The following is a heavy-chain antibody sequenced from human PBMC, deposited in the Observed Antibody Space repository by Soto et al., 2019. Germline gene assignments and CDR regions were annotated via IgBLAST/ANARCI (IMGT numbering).Heavy chain of an antibody. CDR3: VGLPQWLGGDDTFDL. CDR1: GFIFSTYS. D-gene: IGHD6-19*01. CDR2: INSGSSYR. Sequence: EVQVVESGGGLVKPGGSLRLTCAGSGFIFSTYSMNWVRQAPGKGLEWVSSINSGSSYRYYADSVKGRFTISRDNAKESLWLQMDSLTAEDTAIYYCVGLPQWLGGDDTFDLWGQGTMVTVSS. V-gene: IGHV3-21*01. J-gene: IGHJ3*01.